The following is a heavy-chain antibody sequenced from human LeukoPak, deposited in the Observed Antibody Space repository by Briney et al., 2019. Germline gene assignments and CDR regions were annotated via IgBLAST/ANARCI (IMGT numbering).Heavy chain of an antibody. Sequence: SPSETLSLTCTVSGGSISSYYWSWIRQPPGKGLEWIGYIYYSGSTNYNPSLKSRVTISVDTSKNQFSLKLSSVTAAVTAVYYCARDRPSYSSSWYNHYYYGMDVWGKGTTVTVSS. V-gene: IGHV4-59*01. CDR2: IYYSGST. J-gene: IGHJ6*04. D-gene: IGHD6-13*01. CDR3: ARDRPSYSSSWYNHYYYGMDV. CDR1: GGSISSYY.